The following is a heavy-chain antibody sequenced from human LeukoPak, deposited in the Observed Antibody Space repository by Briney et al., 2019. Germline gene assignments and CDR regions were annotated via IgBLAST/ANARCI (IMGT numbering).Heavy chain of an antibody. CDR3: AREPSAPYGDYFDY. V-gene: IGHV4-31*03. D-gene: IGHD4-17*01. CDR2: IYDSGNT. J-gene: IGHJ4*02. Sequence: SQTLSLTCTVSGGSISSGGYYWSWIRQHPGKGLEWIGYIYDSGNTYYNPSLKSRVTISVDTPKNQFSLKLGSVTVADTAVYYCAREPSAPYGDYFDYWGQGTLVTVSS. CDR1: GGSISSGGYY.